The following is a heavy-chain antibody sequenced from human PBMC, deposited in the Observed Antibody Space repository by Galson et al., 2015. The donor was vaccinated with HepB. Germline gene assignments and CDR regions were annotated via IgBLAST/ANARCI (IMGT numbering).Heavy chain of an antibody. CDR1: GGIFRDHA. D-gene: IGHD2-8*01. CDR3: ARVMFCDMFIGLWKWENGVVWFDP. CDR2: IIPMFATP. J-gene: IGHJ5*02. Sequence: SVKVSCKASGGIFRDHALSWVRQAPGQGLEWMGGIIPMFATPHYAQKFQGRVTITADESTTTAYMELSSLRSEDTAVYYCARVMFCDMFIGLWKWENGVVWFDPWGQGTLVTVSS. V-gene: IGHV1-69*13.